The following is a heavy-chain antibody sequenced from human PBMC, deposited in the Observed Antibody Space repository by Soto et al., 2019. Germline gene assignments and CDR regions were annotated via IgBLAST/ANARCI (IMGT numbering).Heavy chain of an antibody. V-gene: IGHV4-31*11. CDR2: IYYSGST. J-gene: IGHJ4*02. D-gene: IGHD4-17*01. CDR3: ASSSQSTVIPFDY. Sequence: PAETLSLTCAVSGFSISSGGYYWSWIRQRPGKGLEWSGYIYYSGSTYYNPSLKSRVTISVDTSKNQLDLKLRSATAADTAVYYCASSSQSTVIPFDYWGQGTLVTVSS. CDR1: GFSISSGGYY.